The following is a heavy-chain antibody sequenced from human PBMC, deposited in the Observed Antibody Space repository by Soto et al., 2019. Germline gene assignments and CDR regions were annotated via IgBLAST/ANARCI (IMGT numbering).Heavy chain of an antibody. V-gene: IGHV1-69*01. J-gene: IGHJ3*02. CDR1: GGTFSSYA. CDR2: IIPIFGTA. D-gene: IGHD4-17*01. CDR3: ARDAGAFYGGNAGAAFDI. Sequence: QVQLVQSGAEVKKPGSSVKVSCKASGGTFSSYAISWVRQAPGQGLEWMGGIIPIFGTANYAQKFQGRVTITADESTSTAYMELSRLRSEDTAVYYCARDAGAFYGGNAGAAFDIWGQGTNGHRLF.